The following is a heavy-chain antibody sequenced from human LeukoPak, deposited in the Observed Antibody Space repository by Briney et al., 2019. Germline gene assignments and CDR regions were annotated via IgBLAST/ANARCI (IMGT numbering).Heavy chain of an antibody. CDR3: ARVINRYCSGGSCYPYYFDY. J-gene: IGHJ4*02. D-gene: IGHD2-15*01. CDR2: INHSGST. CDR1: GGSFSGYY. Sequence: SEALSLTCAVYGGSFSGYYWSWIRQPPGKGLEWIGEINHSGSTNYNPSLKSRVTISVDTSKNQFSLELSSVTAADTAVYYCARVINRYCSGGSCYPYYFDYWGQGTLVTVSS. V-gene: IGHV4-34*01.